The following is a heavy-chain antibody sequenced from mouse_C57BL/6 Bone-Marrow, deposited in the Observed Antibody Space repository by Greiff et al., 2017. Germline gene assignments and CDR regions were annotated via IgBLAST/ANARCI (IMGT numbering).Heavy chain of an antibody. CDR2: IWSGGST. CDR1: GFSLTSYG. Sequence: VKLVESGPGLVQPSQSLSITCSVSGFSLTSYGVHWGRQSPGKGLEWLGVIWSGGSTDYNAAFISRLSRSKDNSKSQVFFKMNSLQADDTAIYYCARNLRLLRFAYWGQGTLVTVSA. V-gene: IGHV2-2*01. J-gene: IGHJ3*01. D-gene: IGHD2-3*01. CDR3: ARNLRLLRFAY.